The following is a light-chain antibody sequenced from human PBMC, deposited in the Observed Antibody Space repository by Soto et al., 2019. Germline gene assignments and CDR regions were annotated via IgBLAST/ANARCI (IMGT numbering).Light chain of an antibody. V-gene: IGLV2-14*01. CDR1: SSDMGSNNY. CDR2: EVS. Sequence: QSALTQPASVSGSPGQSITISCTGTSSDMGSNNYVSWFQQRPGKAPTLIIYEVSNRPSGVSTHFSGSKSGNTASLPISGLLPEDEAEYDCSSYTTTTRLFGGGTKLIVL. CDR3: SSYTTTTRL. J-gene: IGLJ3*02.